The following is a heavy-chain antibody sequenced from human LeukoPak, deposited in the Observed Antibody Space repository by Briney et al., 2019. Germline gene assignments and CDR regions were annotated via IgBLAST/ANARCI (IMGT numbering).Heavy chain of an antibody. D-gene: IGHD1-26*01. CDR2: ISGSGGST. J-gene: IGHJ4*02. Sequence: PGGSLRLSCAASGFTFSSYAMSWVRQAPGKGLEWVSAISGSGGSTYYADSVKGRFIISRDNSKNTLYLQMNSPRAEDTAVYYCAKGQWELAAGDYFDYWGQGTLVTVSS. V-gene: IGHV3-23*01. CDR1: GFTFSSYA. CDR3: AKGQWELAAGDYFDY.